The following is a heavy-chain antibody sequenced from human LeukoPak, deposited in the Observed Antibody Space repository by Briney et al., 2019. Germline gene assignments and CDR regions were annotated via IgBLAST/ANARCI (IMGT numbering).Heavy chain of an antibody. Sequence: PGRSLRLSCAASGFTFSSYGMHWVRQAPVKGLEWVSSISSSSSYIYYADSVKGRFTISRDNAKNSLYLQMNSLRAEDTAVYYCAKNYGDLDYWGQGTLVTVSS. V-gene: IGHV3-21*01. J-gene: IGHJ4*02. CDR3: AKNYGDLDY. CDR2: ISSSSSYI. CDR1: GFTFSSYG. D-gene: IGHD4-17*01.